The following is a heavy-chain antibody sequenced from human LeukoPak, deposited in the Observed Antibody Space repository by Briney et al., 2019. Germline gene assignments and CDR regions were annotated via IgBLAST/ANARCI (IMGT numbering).Heavy chain of an antibody. V-gene: IGHV3-30-3*01. D-gene: IGHD3-16*02. CDR3: ARLYYDYVWGSYPYDY. CDR1: RFTFSNYA. J-gene: IGHJ4*02. CDR2: ISYDGSNK. Sequence: GGSLRLSCAASRFTFSNYAMHWVRQAPGKGLEWVTVISYDGSNKFYADSVKGRFTISRDNSKNTLYLQMNSLRAEDTAVYYCARLYYDYVWGSYPYDYWGRGTLVTVSS.